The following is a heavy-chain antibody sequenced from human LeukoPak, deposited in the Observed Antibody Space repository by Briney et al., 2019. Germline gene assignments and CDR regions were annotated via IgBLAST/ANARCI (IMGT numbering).Heavy chain of an antibody. J-gene: IGHJ4*02. D-gene: IGHD6-13*01. CDR3: ASATAGRGDFDY. CDR1: GGPFSGYY. V-gene: IGHV4-34*01. Sequence: SVTLSLTCAVYGGPFSGYYWRWIRQPPGEGLEWIGEITHSGSNNYNPSLKSRVTISVDTSKNQFSLKLSSVTAADTAVYFCASATAGRGDFDYWGQGTLVTVSS. CDR2: ITHSGSN.